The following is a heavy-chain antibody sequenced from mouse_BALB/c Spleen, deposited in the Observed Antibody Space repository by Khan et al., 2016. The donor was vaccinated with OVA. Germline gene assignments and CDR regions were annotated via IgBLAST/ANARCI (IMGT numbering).Heavy chain of an antibody. V-gene: IGHV5-6*01. CDR2: INTGGAYT. Sequence: EVKLVESGGDFVRPGGSLKLSCAASGFTFGTYGMSWVRQTPDKRLEWVATINTGGAYTYYPDSVKGRFTISRDNAKNTLYLQLSSLKSEDTAIYYCARLAYYYNSEGFAYWGQGTLVTVSA. D-gene: IGHD1-1*01. J-gene: IGHJ3*01. CDR3: ARLAYYYNSEGFAY. CDR1: GFTFGTYG.